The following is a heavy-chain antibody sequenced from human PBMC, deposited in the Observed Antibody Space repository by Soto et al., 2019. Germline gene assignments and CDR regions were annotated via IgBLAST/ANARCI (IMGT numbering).Heavy chain of an antibody. V-gene: IGHV3-30*18. CDR2: ISYDGIKK. CDR1: GFAFSSYG. CDR3: AKDTYYHDSSGYYVFYH. Sequence: QVQLVESGGGVVQPGKSLRLSCAASGFAFSSYGIHWVRQAPGKGLEWVAGISYDGIKKYYAYSVKGQFTISRDNSENTLQLQMSGLRAEDTAVYYCAKDTYYHDSSGYYVFYHWGQGTLVSVPS. J-gene: IGHJ4*02. D-gene: IGHD3-22*01.